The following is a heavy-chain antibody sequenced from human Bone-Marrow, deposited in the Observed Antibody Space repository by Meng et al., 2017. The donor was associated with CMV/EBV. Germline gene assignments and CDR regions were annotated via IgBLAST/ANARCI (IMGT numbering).Heavy chain of an antibody. Sequence: QVHVVEAGACVKKPGSSVKVSCKASGGTFSSYAISWVRQAPGQGLEWMGGIIPIFGTANYAQKFQGRVTITADESTSTAYMELSSLRSEDTAVYYCARDTLGSSGYFDYWGQGTLVTVSS. CDR1: GGTFSSYA. V-gene: IGHV1-69*12. J-gene: IGHJ4*02. D-gene: IGHD3-22*01. CDR2: IIPIFGTA. CDR3: ARDTLGSSGYFDY.